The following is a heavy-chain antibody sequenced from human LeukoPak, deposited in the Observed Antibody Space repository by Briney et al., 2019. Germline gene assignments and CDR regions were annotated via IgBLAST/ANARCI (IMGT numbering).Heavy chain of an antibody. J-gene: IGHJ6*02. D-gene: IGHD2-15*01. CDR3: ARDGRGGYYYSYGMDV. CDR2: IYYSGST. Sequence: PSETLSLTCTVSGGSISSSSYYWGWIRQPPGKGLEWIGSIYYSGSTYYNPSLKSRVTISVDTSKNQFSLKLSSVTAADTAVYYCARDGRGGYYYSYGMDVWGQGTTVTVSS. V-gene: IGHV4-39*02. CDR1: GGSISSSSYY.